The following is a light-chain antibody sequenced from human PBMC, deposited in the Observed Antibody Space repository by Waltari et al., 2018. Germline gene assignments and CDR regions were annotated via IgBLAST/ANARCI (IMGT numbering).Light chain of an antibody. V-gene: IGLV2-23*02. J-gene: IGLJ2*01. CDR2: EDN. CDR1: SSPVGPYNL. Sequence: QSALAQPAPVSGSPGQSITISCTGTSSPVGPYNLVSWYQQHPGKAPKLIIYEDNRRPSWVSNRFSGSKSGNTASLTISGLQAEDEADFYCCSYAGSSTFVVFGGGTKLTVL. CDR3: CSYAGSSTFVV.